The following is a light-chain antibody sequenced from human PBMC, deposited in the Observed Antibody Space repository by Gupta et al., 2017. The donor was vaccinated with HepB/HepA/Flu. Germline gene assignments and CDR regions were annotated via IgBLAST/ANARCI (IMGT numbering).Light chain of an antibody. CDR2: DAS. V-gene: IGKV3-11*01. CDR1: QNVYTY. CDR3: QQRSTWPVT. Sequence: EIVLTQSPATLSWSPGERATLSCRASQNVYTYLAWYQQTPGQAPSLLIYDASNRSTGIPARFSGGASGTDFTLTISILEPEDFAVYYCQQRSTWPVTFDGGTKVEIK. J-gene: IGKJ4*01.